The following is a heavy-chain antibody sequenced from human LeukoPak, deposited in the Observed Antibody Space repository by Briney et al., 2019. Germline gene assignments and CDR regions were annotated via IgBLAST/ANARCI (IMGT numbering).Heavy chain of an antibody. CDR3: ARGGYSYYYYYYGMDV. J-gene: IGHJ6*02. V-gene: IGHV1-8*01. CDR2: MNPNSGNT. D-gene: IGHD5-18*01. CDR1: GYTFTSYD. Sequence: GASVKVSCKASGYTFTSYDINWVRQVTGQGLEWMGWMNPNSGNTGYAQKFQGRVTMTRNTSISTAYMELSSLRSEDTAVYYCARGGYSYYYYYYGMDVWGQGTTVTVSS.